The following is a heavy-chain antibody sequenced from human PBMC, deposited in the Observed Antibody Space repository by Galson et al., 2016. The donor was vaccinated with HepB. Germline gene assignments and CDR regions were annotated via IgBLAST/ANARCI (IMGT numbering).Heavy chain of an antibody. D-gene: IGHD3-3*01. V-gene: IGHV3-73*01. CDR3: TSLTIFGVVTNY. CDR1: GFTFSGSA. Sequence: SLRLSCAASGFTFSGSAMHWVRQASGKGLEWVGRIRSKANNYATAYAASVKGRFTIPRDDSKNTAYLQMNSLKTEDTAVYYCTSLTIFGVVTNYWGQGTLVTVSS. J-gene: IGHJ4*02. CDR2: IRSKANNYAT.